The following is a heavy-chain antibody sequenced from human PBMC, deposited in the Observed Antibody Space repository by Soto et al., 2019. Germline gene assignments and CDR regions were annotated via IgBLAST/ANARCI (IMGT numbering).Heavy chain of an antibody. D-gene: IGHD6-13*01. Sequence: QVQLVQSGAEVKKPGASVKVSCKVSGYTLTELSMHWVRQAPGKGLEWMGGSDPEDGETSYAQKFQGRVTMTEDTSTDTADMELSSLRSEDTAVYYCATHTFYCCSWYNWFDPWGQGTLVTVSS. J-gene: IGHJ5*02. V-gene: IGHV1-24*01. CDR2: SDPEDGET. CDR3: ATHTFYCCSWYNWFDP. CDR1: GYTLTELS.